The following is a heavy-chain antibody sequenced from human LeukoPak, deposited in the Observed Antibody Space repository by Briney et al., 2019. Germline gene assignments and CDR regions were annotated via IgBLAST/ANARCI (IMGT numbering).Heavy chain of an antibody. V-gene: IGHV5-10-1*01. J-gene: IGHJ1*01. D-gene: IGHD2-2*01. CDR3: ARHHSNCSSTSCYVSEYFQH. CDR2: IDPSDSYT. Sequence: GESLKISCKGSGYSFTSYWSSWVRQMPGKGLEWMGRIDPSDSYTNYSPSFQGHVTISADKSISTAYLQWSSLKASATAMYYCARHHSNCSSTSCYVSEYFQHWGQGTLVTVSS. CDR1: GYSFTSYW.